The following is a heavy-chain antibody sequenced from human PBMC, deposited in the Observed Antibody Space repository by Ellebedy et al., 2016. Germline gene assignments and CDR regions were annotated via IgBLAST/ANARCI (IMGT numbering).Heavy chain of an antibody. J-gene: IGHJ6*02. Sequence: HTGGSLRLSCAASGFTFSSYWMHWVRQAPGKGLVWVSRINSDGSRTNYADSVKGRFTISRDNAKNALYLQMDSLRAEDTAVYYCARDRDTAMVIYYYGMDVWGQGTTVTVSS. D-gene: IGHD5-18*01. V-gene: IGHV3-74*01. CDR1: GFTFSSYW. CDR2: INSDGSRT. CDR3: ARDRDTAMVIYYYGMDV.